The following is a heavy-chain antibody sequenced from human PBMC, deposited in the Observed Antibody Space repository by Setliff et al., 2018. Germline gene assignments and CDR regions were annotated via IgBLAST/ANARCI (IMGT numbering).Heavy chain of an antibody. D-gene: IGHD3-3*01. J-gene: IGHJ6*03. Sequence: SETLSLTCTVSGGSISYNYWSWIRQPAGKGLQWIGRINTSGSTKYNPSLKSRVTISLDASKNQFSLKLSSVTAADTAVYYCARQGYYNFWSGYSEYYYYYMDVWGKGTTVTVSS. CDR1: GGSISYNY. CDR3: ARQGYYNFWSGYSEYYYYYMDV. V-gene: IGHV4-4*07. CDR2: INTSGST.